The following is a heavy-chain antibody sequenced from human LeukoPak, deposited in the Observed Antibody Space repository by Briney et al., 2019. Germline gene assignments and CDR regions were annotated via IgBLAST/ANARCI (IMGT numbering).Heavy chain of an antibody. CDR3: ARSRRGYSYGLDY. CDR2: IKQDGSEK. D-gene: IGHD5-18*01. V-gene: IGHV3-7*01. J-gene: IGHJ4*02. Sequence: PGGSLRLSCAASGFTFSSYWMSWVRQAPGKGLEWVANIKQDGSEKYYVDSVKGRFTISRDNAKNSLYLQMNSLRAEDTAVYYCARSRRGYSYGLDYWGQGTLVTVSS. CDR1: GFTFSSYW.